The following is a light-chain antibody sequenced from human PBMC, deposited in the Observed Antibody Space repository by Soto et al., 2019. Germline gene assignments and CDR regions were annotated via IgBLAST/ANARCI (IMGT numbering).Light chain of an antibody. V-gene: IGKV3-15*01. CDR3: QQYNDWPHT. Sequence: EIVMPQSPATLSVSPGERATLSCRASQSVSSNLAWYQQKPGQAPTLLIYGASTRATGIPARFSGSGSGTDITLTISSLQSEDFAVYYCQQYNDWPHTFGQGTKVEIK. CDR2: GAS. J-gene: IGKJ1*01. CDR1: QSVSSN.